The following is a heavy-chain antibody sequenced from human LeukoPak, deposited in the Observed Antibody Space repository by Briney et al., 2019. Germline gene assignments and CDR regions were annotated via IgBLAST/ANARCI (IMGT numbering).Heavy chain of an antibody. V-gene: IGHV3-15*01. CDR2: IKSKANGETI. Sequence: GSLKLSCVGSGFTFNNPRMNRVRQAPGKGLEWVALIKSKANGETIDYAAPVKGTFTISRDDSKNTLYLQMDSLKTEDTAIYYCTTILGVAAAGNWGQGTLVTVSS. J-gene: IGHJ4*02. CDR1: GFTFNNPR. D-gene: IGHD6-13*01. CDR3: TTILGVAAAGN.